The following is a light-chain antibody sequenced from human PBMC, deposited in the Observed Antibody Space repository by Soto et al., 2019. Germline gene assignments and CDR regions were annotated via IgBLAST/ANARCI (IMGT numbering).Light chain of an antibody. CDR2: DAS. CDR1: QNINAW. J-gene: IGKJ4*01. Sequence: DIPMTQSPSSLSVSVGDRVTITCRTSQNINAWLAWYQQRPGQAPKLLIYDASSLQSGVPSRFSGSGSGTEFTLTISSLQPDDFATYSCQQYKIYSFTFGGGAKVDIK. V-gene: IGKV1-5*01. CDR3: QQYKIYSFT.